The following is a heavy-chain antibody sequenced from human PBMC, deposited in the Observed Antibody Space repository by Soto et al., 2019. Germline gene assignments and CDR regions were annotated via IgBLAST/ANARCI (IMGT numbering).Heavy chain of an antibody. V-gene: IGHV1-3*01. CDR1: GYTFTSYA. J-gene: IGHJ6*02. Sequence: GASVKVSCKASGYTFTSYAMHWVRQAPGQRLEWMGWINAGNGNTKYSQKFQGRVTITRDTSASTAYMELSSLRSEDTAVYYCARGNDILTGYYHYYYCGMDVWGQGTTVTVSS. D-gene: IGHD3-9*01. CDR3: ARGNDILTGYYHYYYCGMDV. CDR2: INAGNGNT.